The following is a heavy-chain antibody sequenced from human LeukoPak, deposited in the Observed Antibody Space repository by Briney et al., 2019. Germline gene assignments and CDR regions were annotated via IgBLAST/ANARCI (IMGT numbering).Heavy chain of an antibody. D-gene: IGHD1-26*01. CDR3: ARSRWELDADY. CDR1: GYSFATKY. J-gene: IGHJ4*02. Sequence: ASVTVSCKASGYSFATKYMHWVRQAHGQGLEWMGWISPASGVTHYAQKFQGRVTMSRDTSITTAYMELTGLISDDTAIYYCARSRWELDADYWGQGTLVTVSS. V-gene: IGHV1-2*02. CDR2: ISPASGVT.